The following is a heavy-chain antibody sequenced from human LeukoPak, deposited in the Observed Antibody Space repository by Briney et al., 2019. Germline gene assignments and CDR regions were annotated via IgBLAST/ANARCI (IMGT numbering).Heavy chain of an antibody. J-gene: IGHJ3*01. D-gene: IGHD1-1*01. CDR1: GYTFTSYD. V-gene: IGHV1-2*02. Sequence: ASVKVSCKASGYTFTSYDINWVRQATGQGLEWMGWINPNSGGTNYAQKFQGRVTMTRDTSISTAYMELSRLRSDDTAVYYCARDREGGLEKDWGQGTMVTVSS. CDR2: INPNSGGT. CDR3: ARDREGGLEKD.